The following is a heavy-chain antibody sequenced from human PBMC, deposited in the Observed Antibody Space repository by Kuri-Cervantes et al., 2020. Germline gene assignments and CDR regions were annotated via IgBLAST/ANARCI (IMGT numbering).Heavy chain of an antibody. CDR2: IYYSGST. CDR3: ARDPVRELVSGAFDN. V-gene: IGHV4-59*01. D-gene: IGHD3-10*01. Sequence: GSLRLSCTASGGSISSYYWCWIRQPPGKGLEWIGYIYYSGSTNYNPSLKSRVTISIDTSKNQFSLKLSSVTAADTAVYYCARDPVRELVSGAFDNWGQGTMVTVSS. CDR1: GGSISSYY. J-gene: IGHJ3*02.